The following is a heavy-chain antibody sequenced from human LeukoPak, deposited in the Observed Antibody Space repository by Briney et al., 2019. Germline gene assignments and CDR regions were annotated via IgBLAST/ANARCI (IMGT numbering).Heavy chain of an antibody. CDR1: GGSFSGYY. CDR2: INHSGST. CDR3: AREGPQGYPYYFDY. D-gene: IGHD6-13*01. Sequence: PSETLSLTCAVYGGSFSGYYWSWIRQPPGKGLEWIGEINHSGSTNYNPSLKSRVTISVDTSKNQFSLKLSSVTAADTAVYYCAREGPQGYPYYFDYWGQGTLVTVSS. J-gene: IGHJ4*02. V-gene: IGHV4-34*01.